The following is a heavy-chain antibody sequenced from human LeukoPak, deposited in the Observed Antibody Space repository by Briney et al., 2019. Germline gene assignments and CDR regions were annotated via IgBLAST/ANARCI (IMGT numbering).Heavy chain of an antibody. V-gene: IGHV3-7*01. CDR3: ARDKIVGPTTLDY. CDR1: GFTFSGYW. CDR2: IKQDGYEK. D-gene: IGHD1-26*01. J-gene: IGHJ4*02. Sequence: GGSLRLSCAAPGFTFSGYWMSWVRQTPEKGLEWVANIKQDGYEKYYVDSVKGRFTISRDNAKNSLYLQMNSLRADDTAIYYCARDKIVGPTTLDYWGQGTLVTVSS.